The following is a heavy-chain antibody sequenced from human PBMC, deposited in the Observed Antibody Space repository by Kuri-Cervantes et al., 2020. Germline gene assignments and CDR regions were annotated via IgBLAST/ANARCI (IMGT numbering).Heavy chain of an antibody. CDR1: GGSISSSSYY. V-gene: IGHV4-39*01. J-gene: IGHJ4*02. Sequence: GSLRLSCTVSGGSISSSSYYWGWIRQPPGKGLEWIGSIYYSGSSYYYPSLKSRVTISVDTSKKQFSLQLSSVTDADTAVYSCARGRPRKYHLRTGFVYWGQGTLVTVSS. CDR3: ARGRPRKYHLRTGFVY. D-gene: IGHD2-2*01. CDR2: IYYSGSS.